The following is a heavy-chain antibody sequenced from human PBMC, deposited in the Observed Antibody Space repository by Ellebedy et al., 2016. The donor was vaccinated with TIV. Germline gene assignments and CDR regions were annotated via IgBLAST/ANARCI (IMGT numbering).Heavy chain of an antibody. D-gene: IGHD1-26*01. CDR2: IYYSGST. V-gene: IGHV4-39*01. Sequence: MPGGSLRLSCTISGGSISSHYWGWIRQLPGKGLGWIGSIYYSGSTYYNPSLKSRVTISVDTSKNQFSLKLSSVTAADTAAYYCARPPIVGGTVAFDYWGQGILVTVSS. J-gene: IGHJ4*02. CDR1: GGSISSHY. CDR3: ARPPIVGGTVAFDY.